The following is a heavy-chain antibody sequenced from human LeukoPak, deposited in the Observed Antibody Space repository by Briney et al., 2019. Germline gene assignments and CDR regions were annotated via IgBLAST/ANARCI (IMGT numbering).Heavy chain of an antibody. V-gene: IGHV3-23*01. CDR2: ITGTHYTT. J-gene: IGHJ5*02. CDR1: GFTFSTFA. CDR3: TKDPNGDYVGAFDP. Sequence: GGSLRLSCAASGFTFSTFAMTWVRQAPGKGLEWVSSITGTHYTTYNTDSVKGRFTISRDNSKNTLYLQMNSLRAEDTAVYYCTKDPNGDYVGAFDPWGQGTLVTVSS. D-gene: IGHD4-17*01.